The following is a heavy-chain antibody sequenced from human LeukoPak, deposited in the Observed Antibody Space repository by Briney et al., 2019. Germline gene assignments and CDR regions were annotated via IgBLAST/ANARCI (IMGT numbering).Heavy chain of an antibody. CDR1: GFTFSNFA. J-gene: IGHJ4*02. CDR2: ISSSGDTT. V-gene: IGHV3-23*01. Sequence: GGSLSLSCTASGFTFSNFAMSWVRQAPWKGLEWVSGISSSGDTTYYADSVKGRFTVSRDNSKKTMYLQMRSLRAEDTAVYYCAKDYSIWSGYYFDFWGQGILVTVSS. D-gene: IGHD3-3*01. CDR3: AKDYSIWSGYYFDF.